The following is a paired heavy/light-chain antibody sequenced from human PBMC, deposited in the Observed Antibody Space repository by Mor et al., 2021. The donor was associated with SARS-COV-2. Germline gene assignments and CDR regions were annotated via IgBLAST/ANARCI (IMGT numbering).Light chain of an antibody. Sequence: DIQMTQSPSSLSASVGDRVTITCRASQSISSYLNWYQQKPGKAPKLLIYAASSLQSGVPSRFSGSGSGTDFTLTISSLQPEDFATYYCQQSYSTPREYTFGQGTKLEIK. CDR1: QSISSY. J-gene: IGKJ2*01. V-gene: IGKV1-39*01. CDR3: QQSYSTPREYT. CDR2: AAS.
Heavy chain of an antibody. V-gene: IGHV3-7*03. J-gene: IGHJ6*03. D-gene: IGHD3-10*01. CDR3: ARLYYYGSGSYQYYYYYYYMDV. CDR1: GFTFSSYW. Sequence: EVQLVESGGGLVQPGGSLRLSCAASGFTFSSYWMSWVRQAPGKGLEWVANIKQDGSEKYYVDSVKGRFTISRDNAKNSLYLQMNSLRAEDTAVYYCARLYYYGSGSYQYYYYYYYMDVWGKGTTVTVSS. CDR2: IKQDGSEK.